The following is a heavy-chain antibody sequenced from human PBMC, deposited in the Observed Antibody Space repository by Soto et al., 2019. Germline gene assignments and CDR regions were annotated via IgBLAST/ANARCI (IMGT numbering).Heavy chain of an antibody. CDR3: ARALPLVRGVISYYFDY. CDR1: GGSITSYY. D-gene: IGHD3-10*01. V-gene: IGHV4-59*01. Sequence: SETLSLTCTVSGGSITSYYWSWIRQPPGKGLEWIGYIHDSGSTNYNPSLKSRVTISVDKSRNQFSLKLTSVTAADTAVYYCARALPLVRGVISYYFDYWGQGTLVTVS. CDR2: IHDSGST. J-gene: IGHJ4*02.